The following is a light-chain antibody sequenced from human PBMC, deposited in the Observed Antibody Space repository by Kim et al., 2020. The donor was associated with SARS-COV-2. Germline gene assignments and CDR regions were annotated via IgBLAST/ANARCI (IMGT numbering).Light chain of an antibody. CDR3: YSAADNNLRV. Sequence: SYELTQPSSVSVSPGQTARITCSGDILTKKYARWFQQKPGQAPMMVIYKDSKRPSGIPDRFSGSSSGTTVTLTISGAQVEDEADYYCYSAADNNLRVFGG. V-gene: IGLV3-27*01. CDR1: ILTKKY. J-gene: IGLJ3*02. CDR2: KDS.